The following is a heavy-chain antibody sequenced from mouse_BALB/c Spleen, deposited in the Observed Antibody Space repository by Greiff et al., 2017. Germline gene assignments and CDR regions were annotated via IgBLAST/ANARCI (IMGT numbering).Heavy chain of an antibody. CDR1: GYTFTSYN. J-gene: IGHJ4*01. D-gene: IGHD2-4*01. CDR2: IYPGNGDT. Sequence: LQQPGAELVKPGASVKMSCKASGYTFTSYNMHWVKQTPGQGLEWIGAIYPGNGDTSYNQKFKGKATLTADKSSSTAYMQLSSLTSEDSAVYYCAREGITAYAMDYWGQGTSVTVSS. V-gene: IGHV1-12*01. CDR3: AREGITAYAMDY.